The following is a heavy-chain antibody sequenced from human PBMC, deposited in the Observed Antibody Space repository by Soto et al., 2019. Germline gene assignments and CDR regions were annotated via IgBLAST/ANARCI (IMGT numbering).Heavy chain of an antibody. CDR1: GGSISSGGYF. V-gene: IGHV4-31*03. D-gene: IGHD6-6*01. CDR3: AREGAAPYYYYDMDV. Sequence: QVQLQESGPGLVKPSQTLSLTCTVSGGSISSGGYFWSWIRQHPGKGLEWIGFIYYSGSTYYNPSLKSRVTISVDTSKNQFSLKLSSVTAADTAVYYCAREGAAPYYYYDMDVWGQGTTVTVSS. J-gene: IGHJ6*02. CDR2: IYYSGST.